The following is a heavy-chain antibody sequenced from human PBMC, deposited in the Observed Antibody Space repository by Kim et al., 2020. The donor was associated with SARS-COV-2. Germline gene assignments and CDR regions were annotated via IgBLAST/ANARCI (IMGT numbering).Heavy chain of an antibody. Sequence: ASVKVSCKASGYTFTSYDINWVRQATGQGLEWMGWMNHNSGNTGYAQKFQGRVTMTRNTSISTAYMELSSLRSEDTAVYYCARGRVAAAGKRPSNWFDPWGQGTLVTVSS. V-gene: IGHV1-8*01. CDR3: ARGRVAAAGKRPSNWFDP. D-gene: IGHD6-13*01. CDR1: GYTFTSYD. CDR2: MNHNSGNT. J-gene: IGHJ5*02.